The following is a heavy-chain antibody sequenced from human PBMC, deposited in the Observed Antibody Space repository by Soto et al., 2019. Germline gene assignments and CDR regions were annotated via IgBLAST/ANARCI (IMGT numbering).Heavy chain of an antibody. J-gene: IGHJ6*02. CDR3: ARSPPYYYYFMDV. Sequence: ASVKVSCKASGYTFTSYGISWVRQAPGQGLEWMGWISAYNGNTNYAQKLQGRVTMTTDTSTSTAYMELRSLRSDDSAVFYCARSPPYYYYFMDVWGQGTTVPVSS. CDR1: GYTFTSYG. V-gene: IGHV1-18*01. CDR2: ISAYNGNT.